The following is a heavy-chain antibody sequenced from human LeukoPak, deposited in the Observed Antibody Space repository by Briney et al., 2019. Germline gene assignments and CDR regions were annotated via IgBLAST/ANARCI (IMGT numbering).Heavy chain of an antibody. CDR3: ARETISGTTGLDY. V-gene: IGHV4-59*11. Sequence: SETLPLTCNVSGGSISSHYWSWIRQPPGKGLEWIGYISYSGSTKYNPSLKSRVTISADTSKNQVSLNLTSVTAADTAVYYCARETISGTTGLDYWGQGTLITVSS. CDR2: ISYSGST. J-gene: IGHJ4*02. D-gene: IGHD1-20*01. CDR1: GGSISSHY.